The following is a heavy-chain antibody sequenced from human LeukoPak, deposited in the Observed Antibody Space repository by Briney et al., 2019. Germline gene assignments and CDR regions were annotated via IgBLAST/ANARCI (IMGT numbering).Heavy chain of an antibody. J-gene: IGHJ4*02. CDR3: AKDLGCSGGSWACR. CDR1: GFIFSSYG. V-gene: IGHV3-33*06. CDR2: IWYDGTNK. Sequence: GTSLRLSCAASGFIFSSYGIHWVRQPPGKGLEWVAVIWYDGTNKYYADSVKGRFTISRDNSKNTLYLQMNSLRAEDTAVYYCAKDLGCSGGSWACRWGQGTLVTVSS. D-gene: IGHD2-15*01.